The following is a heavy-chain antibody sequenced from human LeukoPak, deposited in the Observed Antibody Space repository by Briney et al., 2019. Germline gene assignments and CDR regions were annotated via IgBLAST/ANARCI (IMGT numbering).Heavy chain of an antibody. D-gene: IGHD6-13*01. Sequence: SETLSLTCTVSGGSISSSSYYWGWIRQPPGKGLEWIGSIYYSGSTYYNPSLKSRVTISVDTSKNQFSLKLSSVTVADTAVYYCARQQLASSSWYPGGYFQHWGQGTLVTVSS. CDR1: GGSISSSSYY. CDR2: IYYSGST. V-gene: IGHV4-39*01. CDR3: ARQQLASSSWYPGGYFQH. J-gene: IGHJ1*01.